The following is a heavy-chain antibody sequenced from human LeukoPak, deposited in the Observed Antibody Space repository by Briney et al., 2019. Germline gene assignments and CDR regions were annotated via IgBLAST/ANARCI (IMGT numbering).Heavy chain of an antibody. D-gene: IGHD6-25*01. J-gene: IGHJ4*02. CDR1: GGSISSGGYS. Sequence: SQTLSLTCTVSGGSISSGGYSWSWIRQPPGKGLEWIGYIYHSGSTYYNPSLKSRVTISVDRSKNQFSLKLSSVTAADTAVYYCARYSQRDSLDYWGQGTLVTVSS. CDR2: IYHSGST. CDR3: ARYSQRDSLDY. V-gene: IGHV4-30-2*01.